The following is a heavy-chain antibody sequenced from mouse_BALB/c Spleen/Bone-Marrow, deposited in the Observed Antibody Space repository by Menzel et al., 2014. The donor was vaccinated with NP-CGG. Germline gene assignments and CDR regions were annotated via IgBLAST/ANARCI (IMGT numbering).Heavy chain of an antibody. V-gene: IGHV5-9-1*01. CDR1: RFTFSSFA. CDR2: ISSGGSHT. D-gene: IGHD2-3*01. CDR3: ASLDGYFKNY. J-gene: IGHJ3*01. Sequence: EVNVVESGGGLVKPGGSLKLSCAASRFTFSSFAMSWVRQTPEKRLEWVATISSGGSHTYYPDSVKGRFTISRDNAKNTLYLQMNSLRSEDTTKYICASLDGYFKNYWGQGTLVTVSA.